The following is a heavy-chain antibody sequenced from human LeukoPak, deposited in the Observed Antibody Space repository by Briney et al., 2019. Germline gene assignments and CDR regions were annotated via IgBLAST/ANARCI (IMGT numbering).Heavy chain of an antibody. CDR1: GFTFSSYA. V-gene: IGHV3-23*01. CDR2: ISGSGGST. Sequence: GGSLRLFCAASGFTFSSYATSWVRQAPGKGLEWVSAISGSGGSTYYADSVKGRFTISRDNSKNTLYLQMNSLRAEDTAVYYCAEGGGESRSSGRLGYWGQGTLVTVSS. D-gene: IGHD6-19*01. J-gene: IGHJ4*02. CDR3: AEGGGESRSSGRLGY.